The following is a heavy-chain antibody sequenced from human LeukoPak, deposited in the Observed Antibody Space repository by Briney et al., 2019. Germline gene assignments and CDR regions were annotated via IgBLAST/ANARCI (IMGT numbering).Heavy chain of an antibody. Sequence: SETLSLTCTVSGGSVSSGSDYWSWIRQPPGKGLEWIGYIYYSGSTNYNPSLKSRVTISVDTSRNQFSLKLSSVTAADTAVYYCARDTSGWLYFDYGGQGTLVTVSS. D-gene: IGHD6-19*01. CDR1: GGSVSSGSDY. V-gene: IGHV4-61*01. CDR2: IYYSGST. CDR3: ARDTSGWLYFDY. J-gene: IGHJ4*02.